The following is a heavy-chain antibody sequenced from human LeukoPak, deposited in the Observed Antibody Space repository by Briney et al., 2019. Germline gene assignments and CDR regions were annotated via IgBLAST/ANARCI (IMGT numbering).Heavy chain of an antibody. CDR1: GGTFSSYA. V-gene: IGHV1-69*06. D-gene: IGHD2-2*03. Sequence: SVKVSCKASGGTFSSYAISWVRQAPGQGLEWMGGIIPIFGTANYAQKFQGRVTITADKSTSTAYMELSSLRSGDTAVYYCARLDDADAFDIWGQGTMVTVSA. J-gene: IGHJ3*02. CDR3: ARLDDADAFDI. CDR2: IIPIFGTA.